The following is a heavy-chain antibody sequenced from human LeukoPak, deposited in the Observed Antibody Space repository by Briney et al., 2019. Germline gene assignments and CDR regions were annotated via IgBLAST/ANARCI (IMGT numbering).Heavy chain of an antibody. D-gene: IGHD3-22*01. V-gene: IGHV4-34*01. CDR3: ARDSSAYYFDY. J-gene: IGHJ4*02. CDR2: INHSGST. Sequence: SETLSLTCAVYGGSFSGYYWSWIRQPPGKGLEWIGEINHSGSTNYNPSLKSRVTISVDTSKNQFSLKLSSVTAADTAVYYCARDSSAYYFDYWGQGTLVTVSS. CDR1: GGSFSGYY.